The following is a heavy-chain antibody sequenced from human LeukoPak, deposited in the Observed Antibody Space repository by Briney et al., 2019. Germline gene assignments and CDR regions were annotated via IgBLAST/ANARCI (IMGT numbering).Heavy chain of an antibody. D-gene: IGHD3-22*01. V-gene: IGHV1-24*01. J-gene: IGHJ4*02. CDR3: ATARDAEYYYDSSGYLPFDY. CDR2: FDPEDGET. CDR1: GYTLTELS. Sequence: GASVKVSCKVSGYTLTELSMHWVRQAPGKGLEWMGGFDPEDGETIYAQKFQGRVTMTEDTSTDTAYMELSSLRSEDTAVYYCATARDAEYYYDSSGYLPFDYWGQGTLVTVSS.